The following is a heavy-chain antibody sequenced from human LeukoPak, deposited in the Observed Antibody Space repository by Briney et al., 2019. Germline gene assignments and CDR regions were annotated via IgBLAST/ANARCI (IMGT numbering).Heavy chain of an antibody. J-gene: IGHJ4*02. CDR3: VRGVSSWYVFGFDY. Sequence: WETLSLTCTVSGGSISSYYWSWIRQPPGKGLEWIGEINHSGSTNYNPSLKSRVTISVDTSKNQFSLKLSSVTAADTAVYYCVRGVSSWYVFGFDYWGQGTLVTVSS. V-gene: IGHV4-34*01. D-gene: IGHD6-13*01. CDR1: GGSISSYY. CDR2: INHSGST.